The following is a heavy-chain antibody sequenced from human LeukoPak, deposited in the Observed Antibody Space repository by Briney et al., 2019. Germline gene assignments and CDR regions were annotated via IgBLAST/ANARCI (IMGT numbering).Heavy chain of an antibody. V-gene: IGHV1-69*05. J-gene: IGHJ6*03. CDR1: GGTFSSYA. CDR3: ARGGSGWYGDYYYMDV. D-gene: IGHD6-19*01. Sequence: SVKVSXKASGGTFSSYAISWVRQAPGQGLEWMGGIIPIFGTANYAQKFQGRVTITTDESTSTAYMELSSLRSEDTAVYYCARGGSGWYGDYYYMDVWGKGTTVTVSS. CDR2: IIPIFGTA.